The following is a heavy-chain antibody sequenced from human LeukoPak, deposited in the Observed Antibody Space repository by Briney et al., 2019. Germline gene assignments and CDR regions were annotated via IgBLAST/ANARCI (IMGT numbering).Heavy chain of an antibody. CDR3: ARGDGDYGLFDP. Sequence: SETLSLTCTVSGGFISSYYWSWIRQPPGNGLECIGYIYYSGSTNYNPSLKSRVTISVDTSTNHFSLKLSPVTAADTAVYYCARGDGDYGLFDPWGQGTLVTVSS. J-gene: IGHJ5*02. CDR1: GGFISSYY. CDR2: IYYSGST. D-gene: IGHD4-17*01. V-gene: IGHV4-59*01.